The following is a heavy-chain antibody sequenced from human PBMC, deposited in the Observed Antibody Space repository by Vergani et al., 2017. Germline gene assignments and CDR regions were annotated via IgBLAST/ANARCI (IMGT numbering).Heavy chain of an antibody. V-gene: IGHV1-8*01. CDR2: MNPNSGNT. J-gene: IGHJ4*02. Sequence: QVQLVQSGAEVKKPGASVKVSCKASGYTFTSYDINWVRQATGQGLEWMGWMNPNSGNTGYAQKFQGRVTMTRNTSISTAYMELSSLRSEDTAVYYCAGAGVNYYDSSGYFHFDYGGQGTLVTVSS. CDR3: AGAGVNYYDSSGYFHFDY. CDR1: GYTFTSYD. D-gene: IGHD3-22*01.